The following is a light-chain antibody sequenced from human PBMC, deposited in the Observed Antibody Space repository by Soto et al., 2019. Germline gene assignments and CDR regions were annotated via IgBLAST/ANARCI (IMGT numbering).Light chain of an antibody. V-gene: IGKV1-39*01. CDR1: QSISSY. CDR2: AAS. Sequence: DIQMTQSPSSLSASVGDRVTITCRASQSISSYLNWYQQKPGKAPKLLIYAASSLQSGVPSRFSGSGSGTDFTLTISRLEPEDFAVYFCQQYGTLPLSFGGGTKVDIK. CDR3: QQYGTLPLS. J-gene: IGKJ4*01.